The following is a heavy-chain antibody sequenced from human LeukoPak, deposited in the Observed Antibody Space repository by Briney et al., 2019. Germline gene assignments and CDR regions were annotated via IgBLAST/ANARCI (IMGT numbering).Heavy chain of an antibody. Sequence: GGSLRLSCAASGFTFSTYSMNWVRQAPGKGLEWVSSISSSSRHIYYADSVKGRFTIFRDDAKNSLFLQMDSLRVEDTAMYYCVRDFSTVTTAYLHHWGQGTLLTVSS. V-gene: IGHV3-21*04. D-gene: IGHD4-17*01. J-gene: IGHJ1*01. CDR3: VRDFSTVTTAYLHH. CDR2: ISSSSRHI. CDR1: GFTFSTYS.